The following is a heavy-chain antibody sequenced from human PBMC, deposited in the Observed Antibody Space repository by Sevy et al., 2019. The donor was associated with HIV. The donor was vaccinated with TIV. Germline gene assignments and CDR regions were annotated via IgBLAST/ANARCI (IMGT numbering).Heavy chain of an antibody. V-gene: IGHV3-53*01. Sequence: GGSLRLSCAASGFTVSGNYMSWVRQAPGKGLGWVSVIYSRGSTYYADSVKGRFTISRDNSKNTLYLQMNCLRAEDTAVYYCARLSWFYYDGSDSSAFDAFDIWGQWTMVTVS. CDR2: IYSRGST. J-gene: IGHJ3*02. CDR1: GFTVSGNY. CDR3: ARLSWFYYDGSDSSAFDAFDI. D-gene: IGHD3-22*01.